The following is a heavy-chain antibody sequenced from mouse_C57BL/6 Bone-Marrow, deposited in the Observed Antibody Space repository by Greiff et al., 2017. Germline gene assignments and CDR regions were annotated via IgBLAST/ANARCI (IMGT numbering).Heavy chain of an antibody. D-gene: IGHD3-2*02. CDR2: SRNKANDYTT. V-gene: IGHV7-1*01. Sequence: EVKLMESGGGLVQSGRSLRLSCATSGFTFSDFYMEWVRQAPGKGLEWIAASRNKANDYTTEYSASVKGRFIVSRETSQSILYLQMNALRAEDTAIYYCARDGDSSGPGAIDYWGQGTAVTVSS. J-gene: IGHJ4*01. CDR3: ARDGDSSGPGAIDY. CDR1: GFTFSDFY.